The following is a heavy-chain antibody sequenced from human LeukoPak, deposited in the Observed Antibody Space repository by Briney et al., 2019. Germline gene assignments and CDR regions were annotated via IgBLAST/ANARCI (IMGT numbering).Heavy chain of an antibody. Sequence: ASVKVSCKAAGYTVTDHYLHWVRQAPGQGPEWMGWINPKTGDTTYAQKFQGRVTMTWDRSITTAYMELSSLRSDDTAMYYCARAYEYGWFDPWGQGTQVTVSS. V-gene: IGHV1-2*02. CDR3: ARAYEYGWFDP. D-gene: IGHD4/OR15-4a*01. CDR1: GYTVTDHY. J-gene: IGHJ5*02. CDR2: INPKTGDT.